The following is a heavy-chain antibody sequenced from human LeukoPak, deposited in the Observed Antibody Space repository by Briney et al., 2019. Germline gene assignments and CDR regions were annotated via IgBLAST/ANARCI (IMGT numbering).Heavy chain of an antibody. CDR1: GFTFSSYS. Sequence: PGGSLRLSCAASGFTFSSYSMNWVRQAPGKGLEWVSSISSSSSYIYYADSVKGRFTISRDNAKNSLYLQMNSLRAEDTAVYYCARDIAVAGTVGGDYWGQGTLVTVSS. V-gene: IGHV3-21*01. CDR2: ISSSSSYI. D-gene: IGHD6-19*01. CDR3: ARDIAVAGTVGGDY. J-gene: IGHJ4*02.